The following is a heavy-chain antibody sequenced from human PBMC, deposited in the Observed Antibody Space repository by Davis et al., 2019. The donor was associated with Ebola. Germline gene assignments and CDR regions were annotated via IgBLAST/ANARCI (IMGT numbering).Heavy chain of an antibody. D-gene: IGHD4-23*01. CDR1: GFTFSSYA. J-gene: IGHJ4*02. CDR3: ARGPSTGNSFTY. V-gene: IGHV3-23*01. Sequence: GESLKISCAASGFTFSSYAMSWVRQAPGKGLEWVSGVGGSGGSAHYADSVRGRFTISRDNSKNTLHLQMNGLRAEDTAVYYCARGPSTGNSFTYWGQGTLVTVSS. CDR2: VGGSGGSA.